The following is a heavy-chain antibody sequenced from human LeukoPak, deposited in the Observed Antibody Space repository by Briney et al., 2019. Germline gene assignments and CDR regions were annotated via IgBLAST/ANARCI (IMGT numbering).Heavy chain of an antibody. CDR1: GGSISSYY. CDR2: IYSSGST. CDR3: ARDYKQWLGRARYYYMDV. D-gene: IGHD6-19*01. J-gene: IGHJ6*03. Sequence: SETLSLTCTVSGGSISSYYWSWIRQPAGKGLEWIGRIYSSGSTNYNPSLNSRVTMSVDTSKNQFSLNLRSVTAADTAVYYCARDYKQWLGRARYYYMDVWGKGTTVTVSS. V-gene: IGHV4-4*07.